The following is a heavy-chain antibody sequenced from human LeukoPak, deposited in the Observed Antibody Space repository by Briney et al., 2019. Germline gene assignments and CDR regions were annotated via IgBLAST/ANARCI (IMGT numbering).Heavy chain of an antibody. J-gene: IGHJ4*02. CDR3: ARLGDSFDF. D-gene: IGHD2-21*01. CDR1: GYSFTSYW. CDR2: IYPADSNT. V-gene: IGHV5-51*01. Sequence: GESLKISCKGSGYSFTSYWIGWVRQMPGKGLEWMGIIYPADSNTRYSLSFHGQVTISADKSISTAYLQWSSLSASDTAMYYCARLGDSFDFWGQGTLVTVSS.